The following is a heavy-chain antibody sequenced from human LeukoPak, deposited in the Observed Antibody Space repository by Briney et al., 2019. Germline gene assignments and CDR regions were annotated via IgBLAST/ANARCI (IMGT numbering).Heavy chain of an antibody. Sequence: ASVKVSCKASGYTFTGYYMHWVRQAPGQGLEWMGWINPNSGGTNYAQKFQGRVTMTRDTSNSTAYMELSRLRSDDTAVYYCASDWGLSQLEYCSNTNCYMGAFDIWGQGTMVTVSS. J-gene: IGHJ3*02. CDR2: INPNSGGT. V-gene: IGHV1-2*02. CDR3: ASDWGLSQLEYCSNTNCYMGAFDI. D-gene: IGHD2-2*02. CDR1: GYTFTGYY.